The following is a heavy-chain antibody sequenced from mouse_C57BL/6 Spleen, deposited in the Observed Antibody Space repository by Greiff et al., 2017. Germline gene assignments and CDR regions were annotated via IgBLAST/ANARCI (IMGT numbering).Heavy chain of an antibody. D-gene: IGHD1-1*01. V-gene: IGHV5-17*01. J-gene: IGHJ1*03. Sequence: DVKLVESGGGLVKPGGSLKLSCAASGFTFSDYGMHWVRQAPEKGLEWVAYISSGSSTIYYADTVKGRFTISRDNAKNTLFLQMTSLRSEDTAMCYCARGLGYGSSWYFDVWGTGTTVTVSS. CDR2: ISSGSSTI. CDR3: ARGLGYGSSWYFDV. CDR1: GFTFSDYG.